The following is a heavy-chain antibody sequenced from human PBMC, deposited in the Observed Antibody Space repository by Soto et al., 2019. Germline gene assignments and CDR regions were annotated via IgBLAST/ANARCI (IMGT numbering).Heavy chain of an antibody. CDR1: GGSISSGDYY. CDR2: IYYSGST. CDR3: ARGDYGDYSQYFQH. V-gene: IGHV4-30-4*01. D-gene: IGHD4-17*01. Sequence: SETRSLTCTVSGGSISSGDYYWSWIRQPPGKGLEWIGYIYYSGSTYYNPSLKSRVTISVDTSKNQFSLKLSSVTAADTAVYYCARGDYGDYSQYFQHWGQGTLVTVSS. J-gene: IGHJ1*01.